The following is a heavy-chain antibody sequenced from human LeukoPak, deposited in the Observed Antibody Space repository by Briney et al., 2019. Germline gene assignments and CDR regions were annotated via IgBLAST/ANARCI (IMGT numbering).Heavy chain of an antibody. J-gene: IGHJ4*02. CDR2: INAYNGDT. CDR3: ARVSGVVVVPAAMGDDY. Sequence: ASVKVSCKASGYTFTTFGVTWVRQAPRQGLEWMGWINAYNGDTNYAQKFQGRVTMTTDTSTSTAYMELRSLSSDDTAVYYCARVSGVVVVPAAMGDDYWGQGTLVTVSS. CDR1: GYTFTTFG. D-gene: IGHD2-2*01. V-gene: IGHV1-18*01.